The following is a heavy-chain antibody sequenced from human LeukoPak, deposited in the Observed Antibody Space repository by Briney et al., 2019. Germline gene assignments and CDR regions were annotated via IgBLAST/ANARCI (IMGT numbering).Heavy chain of an antibody. D-gene: IGHD1-26*01. CDR1: GFTFTSSP. J-gene: IGHJ1*01. CDR3: AADGGRVGATTSFEYFQH. V-gene: IGHV1-58*02. CDR2: IFVGSGNT. Sequence: SVKVSCKASGFTFTSSPMQWVRQARGQRLECIGWIFVGSGNTNYAQKFQERVTITRDMSTSTAYMELSSLRSEDTAVYYCAADGGRVGATTSFEYFQHWGQGTLVTVSS.